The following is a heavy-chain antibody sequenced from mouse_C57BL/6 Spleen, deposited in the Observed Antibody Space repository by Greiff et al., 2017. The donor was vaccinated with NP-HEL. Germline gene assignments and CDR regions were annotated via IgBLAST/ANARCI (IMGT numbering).Heavy chain of an antibody. CDR2: IDPSDSYT. D-gene: IGHD4-1*01. CDR3: ARVWEYYFDY. J-gene: IGHJ2*01. Sequence: QVQLKQPGAELVRPGTSVKLSCKASGYTFTSYWMHWVKQKPGQGLEWIGVIDPSDSYTNYNQKFKGKATLTVDTSSSTAYMQLSSLTSEDSAVYYCARVWEYYFDYWGQGTTLTVSS. V-gene: IGHV1-59*01. CDR1: GYTFTSYW.